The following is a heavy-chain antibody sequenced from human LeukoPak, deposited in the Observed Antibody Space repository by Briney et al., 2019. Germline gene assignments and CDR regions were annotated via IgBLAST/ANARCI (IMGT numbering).Heavy chain of an antibody. J-gene: IGHJ4*02. D-gene: IGHD3-10*01. V-gene: IGHV1-18*01. CDR3: ARDISWRWFGELLSIPPCLDY. CDR2: ISAYSGNT. Sequence: GASVKVSCKASGYTFTSYGISWVRQAPGQGLEWMGWISAYSGNTNYAQKLQGRVTMTTDTSTSTAYMELRSLRSDDTAVYYCARDISWRWFGELLSIPPCLDYWGQGTLVTVSS. CDR1: GYTFTSYG.